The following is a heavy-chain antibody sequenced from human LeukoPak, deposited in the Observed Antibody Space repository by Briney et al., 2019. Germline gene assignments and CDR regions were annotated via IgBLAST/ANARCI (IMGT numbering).Heavy chain of an antibody. V-gene: IGHV3-30*04. CDR1: GFTFSRYA. D-gene: IGHD4-17*01. CDR3: AKHCKVRAYGFLRRDYYYYMDV. Sequence: PGGSLRLSCAASGFTFSRYAMHWVRQAPGKGLEWVAVISYDGSNKYYVDSVKGRFTISRDNSKNTLYLQMNSLRAEDTAVYYCAKHCKVRAYGFLRRDYYYYMDVWGKGTTVTISS. CDR2: ISYDGSNK. J-gene: IGHJ6*03.